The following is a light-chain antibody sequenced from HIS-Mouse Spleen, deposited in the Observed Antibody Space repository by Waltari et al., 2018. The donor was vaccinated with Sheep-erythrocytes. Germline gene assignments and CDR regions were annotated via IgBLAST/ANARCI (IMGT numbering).Light chain of an antibody. CDR1: QGISSY. V-gene: IGKV1-9*01. Sequence: DIQLTQSPSFLSASVGVRGTITCRASQGISSYLAWYQQKPGKAPKPLIYAASTLQSGVPSRFSGSGSGTEVTLTISSLQPEDFATYYCQQLNSYPPAFGPGTKVDIK. CDR3: QQLNSYPPA. CDR2: AAS. J-gene: IGKJ3*01.